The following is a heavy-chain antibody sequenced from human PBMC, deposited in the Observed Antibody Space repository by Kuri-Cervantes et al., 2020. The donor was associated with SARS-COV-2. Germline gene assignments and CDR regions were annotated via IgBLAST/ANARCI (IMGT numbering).Heavy chain of an antibody. Sequence: ASVKVSCKASGHTFTGYYMHWVRQAPGQGLEWMGRINPNSGGTNYAQKFQGRVTMTRDTSISTAYMELSRLRSDDTAVYYCARDRPYRSSWYPDYWGQGTLVTVSS. CDR1: GHTFTGYY. D-gene: IGHD6-13*01. V-gene: IGHV1-2*06. CDR2: INPNSGGT. J-gene: IGHJ4*02. CDR3: ARDRPYRSSWYPDY.